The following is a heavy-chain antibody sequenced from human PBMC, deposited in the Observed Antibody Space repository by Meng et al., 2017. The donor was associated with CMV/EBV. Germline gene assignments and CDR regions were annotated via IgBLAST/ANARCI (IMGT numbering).Heavy chain of an antibody. CDR2: INPNSGGT. V-gene: IGHV1-2*02. CDR1: GYTFTGYY. CDR3: ARQHNSSSWIINWFDP. J-gene: IGHJ5*02. D-gene: IGHD6-13*01. Sequence: QVQLVQSGAEGKKPGASVKVSCKASGYTFTGYYMHWVRQAPGQGLEWMGWINPNSGGTNYAQKFQGRVTMTRDTSISTAYMELSRLRSDDAAVYYCARQHNSSSWIINWFDPWGQGTLVTVSS.